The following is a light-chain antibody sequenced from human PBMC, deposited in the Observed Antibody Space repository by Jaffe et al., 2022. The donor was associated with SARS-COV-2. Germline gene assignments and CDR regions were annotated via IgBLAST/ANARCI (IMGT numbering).Light chain of an antibody. CDR2: GAS. CDR1: QSVRSSY. Sequence: EVVLTQSPGTLSLSPGERATLSCRASQSVRSSYLAWYQQKPGQAPRLLIYGASSRATGIPDSFSGSGTGTDFTLTISRLEPEDVAVYYCQQYGSSPLTFGGGTKVEIK. V-gene: IGKV3-20*01. CDR3: QQYGSSPLT. J-gene: IGKJ4*01.